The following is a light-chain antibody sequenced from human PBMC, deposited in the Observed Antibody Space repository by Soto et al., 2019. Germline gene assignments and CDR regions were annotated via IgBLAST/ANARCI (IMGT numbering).Light chain of an antibody. V-gene: IGKV3-20*01. CDR3: KQYGSSPKT. CDR1: QSVGRN. CDR2: GES. Sequence: EIGLTQSPATSSLSSGERGTLSLRARQSVGRNLGWYQQKPGQSPRLLIYGESSRATGIQDRFSGSGSGTDFTLTISRMEPEDFAVYYCKQYGSSPKTFGQGTKVDIK. J-gene: IGKJ1*01.